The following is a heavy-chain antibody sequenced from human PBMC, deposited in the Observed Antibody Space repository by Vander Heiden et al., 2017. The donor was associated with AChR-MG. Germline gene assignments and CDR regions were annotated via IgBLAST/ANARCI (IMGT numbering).Heavy chain of an antibody. CDR2: ISSSSSYI. Sequence: EVQLVESGGGLVKPGGSLRLSCAASGFTFSSYSMNWVRQAPGKGLEWVSSISSSSSYIYYADSVKGRFTISRDNAKNSLYLQMNSLRAEDTAVYYCASDCWSGYYIQAWGQGTLVTVSS. V-gene: IGHV3-21*01. D-gene: IGHD3-3*01. CDR3: ASDCWSGYYIQA. CDR1: GFTFSSYS. J-gene: IGHJ4*02.